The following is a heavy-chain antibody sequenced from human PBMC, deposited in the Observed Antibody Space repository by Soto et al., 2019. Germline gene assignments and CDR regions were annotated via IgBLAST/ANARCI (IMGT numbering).Heavy chain of an antibody. J-gene: IGHJ6*03. Sequence: GGSLRLSCAASGFTLSSYGMTWVRQAPGKGLEWVSTIGGSGGSTHYTDSVKGRFTISRDNSKNTLYLQMNSLRAEDTAVYYCAKKSGPITTTPFYYYYYMDVWGKGTTVTVSS. V-gene: IGHV3-23*01. CDR2: IGGSGGST. D-gene: IGHD1-26*01. CDR3: AKKSGPITTTPFYYYYYMDV. CDR1: GFTLSSYG.